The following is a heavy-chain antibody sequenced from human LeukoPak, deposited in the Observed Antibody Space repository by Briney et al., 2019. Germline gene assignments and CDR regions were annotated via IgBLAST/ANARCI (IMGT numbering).Heavy chain of an antibody. CDR3: TVRKLAVTGPINAFEI. V-gene: IGHV1-2*06. J-gene: IGHJ3*02. D-gene: IGHD6-19*01. CDR2: INPNTGAI. Sequence: ATVKVSCKASGYPFPDYFMHWVRQVPGQGLEWVGRINPNTGAINYAQKIQGRLTLTRDTSISTAYMELGGLRSDDTAIYYCTVRKLAVTGPINAFEIWGQGTMVTVSS. CDR1: GYPFPDYF.